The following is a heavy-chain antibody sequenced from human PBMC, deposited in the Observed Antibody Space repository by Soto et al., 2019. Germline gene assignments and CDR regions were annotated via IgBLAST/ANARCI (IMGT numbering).Heavy chain of an antibody. Sequence: QVQLQQWGAGLLKPSETLSLTCAVYGGSFSGYYWSWIRQPPGKGLEWIGEINHSGSTNYNPSLKSRGTISVDTSKNQFSLKLSSVTAADTAVYYCARSCSSTSCYTTYGMDVWGQGTTVTVYS. D-gene: IGHD2-2*01. V-gene: IGHV4-34*01. CDR2: INHSGST. J-gene: IGHJ6*02. CDR1: GGSFSGYY. CDR3: ARSCSSTSCYTTYGMDV.